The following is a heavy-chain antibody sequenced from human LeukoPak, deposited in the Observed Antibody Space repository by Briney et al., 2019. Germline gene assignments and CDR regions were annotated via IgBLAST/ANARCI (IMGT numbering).Heavy chain of an antibody. D-gene: IGHD3-22*01. CDR1: GYSFTSYW. V-gene: IGHV5-51*01. CDR2: IYPGDSDT. CDR3: ARLLYYYDSSGTNYFDY. J-gene: IGHJ4*02. Sequence: GASLKISCKGSGYSFTSYWIGWVRQMPGKGLEWMGIIYPGDSDTRYSPSFQGQVTISADKSISTAYLQWSSLKASDTAMYYCARLLYYYDSSGTNYFDYWGQGTLVTVSS.